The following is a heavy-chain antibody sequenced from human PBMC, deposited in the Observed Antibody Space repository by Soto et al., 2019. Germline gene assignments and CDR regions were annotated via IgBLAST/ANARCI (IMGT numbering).Heavy chain of an antibody. J-gene: IGHJ4*02. CDR2: ISAYNGNT. D-gene: IGHD3-10*01. V-gene: IGHV1-18*01. CDR1: GYTFTSYG. Sequence: QVQLVQSGAEVKKPGASVKVSCKASGYTFTSYGISWVRQAPGQGLEWMGWISAYNGNTNYAQKLQGRVTMTTDTXXSTGDMELRSLSSDDTAVYYCARRGYGSGSYYDDYWGQGTLVTVSS. CDR3: ARRGYGSGSYYDDY.